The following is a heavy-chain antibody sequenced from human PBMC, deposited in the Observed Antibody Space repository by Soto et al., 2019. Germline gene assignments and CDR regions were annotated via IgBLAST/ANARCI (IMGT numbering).Heavy chain of an antibody. D-gene: IGHD2-21*02. V-gene: IGHV2-5*02. CDR2: IYWDGDK. CDR3: VPSRCGGDCLRSYSSPYYYGMDV. Sequence: QITLKESGPTLVKPTQTLTLTCTFSGFSLNTGGLGVGWIRQPPGKALEWLALIYWDGDKRYSPSLQSRLSITKDTSNNQVVPTLTHMDPLDTATYYCVPSRCGGDCLRSYSSPYYYGMDVWGQGNTVTVSS. CDR1: GFSLNTGGLG. J-gene: IGHJ6*02.